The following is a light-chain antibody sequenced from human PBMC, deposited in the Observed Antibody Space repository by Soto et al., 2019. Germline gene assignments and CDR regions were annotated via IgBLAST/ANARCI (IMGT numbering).Light chain of an antibody. CDR3: QQYGSSPRA. CDR2: GAS. Sequence: PGERATLSCRASQSISSNYLAWYQQKTGQAPRLLIYGASARANGIPDRFSGSGSGTDFTLTISRLEPEDFAVYYCQQYGSSPRAFGPGTKVDIK. J-gene: IGKJ3*01. CDR1: QSISSNY. V-gene: IGKV3-20*01.